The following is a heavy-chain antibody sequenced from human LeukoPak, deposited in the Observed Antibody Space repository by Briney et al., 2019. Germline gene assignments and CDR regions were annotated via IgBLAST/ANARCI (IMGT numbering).Heavy chain of an antibody. J-gene: IGHJ6*02. CDR2: TKNRANSHIT. Sequence: GGSLRLSCVASGFTLSDHYMDWVRQAPGKGLEWISRTKNRANSHITQYAASVNGRFIASRDDTKNSLFLQMNSLKAEDTAVYYCARDTDTALDVWGQGTTVTVSS. CDR3: ARDTDTALDV. CDR1: GFTLSDHY. V-gene: IGHV3-72*01.